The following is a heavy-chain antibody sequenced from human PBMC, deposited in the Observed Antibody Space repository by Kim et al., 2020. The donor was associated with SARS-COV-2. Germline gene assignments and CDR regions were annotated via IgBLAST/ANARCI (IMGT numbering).Heavy chain of an antibody. CDR2: ISYDGSNK. D-gene: IGHD6-19*01. CDR3: AKDLNVVAGHDAIDL. V-gene: IGHV3-30*18. J-gene: IGHJ3*01. Sequence: GGSLRLSCAASGFTFSGDGMHWGRQAPGKGLEWVAGISYDGSNKYYADSEKGRFTISRDNSKNTLYLHMNSLRAEDTAVYFCAKDLNVVAGHDAIDL. CDR1: GFTFSGDG.